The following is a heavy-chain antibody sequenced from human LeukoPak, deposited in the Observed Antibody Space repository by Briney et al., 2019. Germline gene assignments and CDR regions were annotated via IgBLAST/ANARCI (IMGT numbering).Heavy chain of an antibody. J-gene: IGHJ6*03. CDR1: GYSFTSYW. D-gene: IGHD2-2*01. CDR3: ESRRYCSSTSCHYHDYYMDV. Sequence: GESLKISCKGSGYSFTSYWIGWGRQMPGKSLEWMGIIYPGDSDTRYSPSFQGQVTISADKSISTAYLQWSSPKATDTAMYYCESRRYCSSTSCHYHDYYMDVWGKGTTVTVSS. CDR2: IYPGDSDT. V-gene: IGHV5-51*01.